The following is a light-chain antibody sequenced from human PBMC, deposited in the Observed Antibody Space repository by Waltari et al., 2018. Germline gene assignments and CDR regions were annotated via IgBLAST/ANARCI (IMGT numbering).Light chain of an antibody. V-gene: IGLV3-21*01. CDR2: YDN. Sequence: SYVLTQPPSVSVAPGETATITCGGNTIERKSVHWYRQRPGQAHVVVISYDNDRAAGIPERFSGSNSGNTATLTISRVEAGDEADYYCQVWDANTDPGVFGTGTEVTVL. J-gene: IGLJ1*01. CDR1: TIERKS. CDR3: QVWDANTDPGV.